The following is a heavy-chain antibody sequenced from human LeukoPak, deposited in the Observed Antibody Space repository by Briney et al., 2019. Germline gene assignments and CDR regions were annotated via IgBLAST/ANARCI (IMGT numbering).Heavy chain of an antibody. V-gene: IGHV3-21*01. Sequence: GGSLRLSCAASGFTFSSYSMNWVRQAPGKGLEWVSSISSSSSYIYYADSVKGRFTISRDNAKNSLYLQMNSLRSEDTAVYYCATHRKRGGDYWGQGTLVTVSS. J-gene: IGHJ4*02. D-gene: IGHD2-15*01. CDR3: ATHRKRGGDY. CDR2: ISSSSSYI. CDR1: GFTFSSYS.